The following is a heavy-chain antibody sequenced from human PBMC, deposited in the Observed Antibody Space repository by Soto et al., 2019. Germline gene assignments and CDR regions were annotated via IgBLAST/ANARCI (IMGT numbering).Heavy chain of an antibody. CDR2: IYHSGST. Sequence: QLQLQESGSGLVKPSQTLSLTCAVSGGSISSCGSSWTWIRQPPGKGLEWIGYIYHSGSTYYNPSLKSRVTISVDRSKNQFSLKLTSVTAADTAVYYCARGAVVNFDSWGQGTLVTVSS. D-gene: IGHD3-22*01. CDR3: ARGAVVNFDS. V-gene: IGHV4-30-2*01. J-gene: IGHJ4*02. CDR1: GGSISSCGSS.